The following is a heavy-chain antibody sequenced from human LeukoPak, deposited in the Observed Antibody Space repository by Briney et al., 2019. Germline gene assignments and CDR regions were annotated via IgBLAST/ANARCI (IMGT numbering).Heavy chain of an antibody. CDR2: IRWNSGSK. D-gene: IGHD3-10*01. CDR3: AKDYGSGSYYNWLIDY. J-gene: IGHJ4*02. V-gene: IGHV3-9*01. CDR1: GFTFDDYA. Sequence: GGSLTLSCAASGFTFDDYAMHWVRQAPGKGLEWVSGIRWNSGSKGYSDSVKGRITITRDNAKNSLYLQMNSLRAEDTALYYCAKDYGSGSYYNWLIDYWGQGTLVTVSS.